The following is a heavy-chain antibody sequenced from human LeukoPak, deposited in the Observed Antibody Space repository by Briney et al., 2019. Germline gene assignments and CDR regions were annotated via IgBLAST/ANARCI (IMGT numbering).Heavy chain of an antibody. D-gene: IGHD6-13*01. CDR1: GFTFSSYA. J-gene: IGHJ6*03. Sequence: HPGGSLRLSCAASGFTFSSYAMHWVRQAPGKGLEWVAVISYDGSNKYYADSVKGRFTISRDNSKNTLYLQMNSLKTEDTAVYYCTTDVPGIAAAGIPTPYYYYYYMDVWGKGTTVTVSS. V-gene: IGHV3-30*04. CDR2: ISYDGSNK. CDR3: TTDVPGIAAAGIPTPYYYYYYMDV.